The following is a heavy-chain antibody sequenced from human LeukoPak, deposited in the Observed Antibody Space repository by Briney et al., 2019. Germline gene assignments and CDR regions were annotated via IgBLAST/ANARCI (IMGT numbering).Heavy chain of an antibody. CDR2: ISDSSSTI. D-gene: IGHD3-9*01. J-gene: IGHJ4*02. CDR3: ARWGATGYGDY. CDR1: GFTFSSYG. V-gene: IGHV3-48*03. Sequence: GGSLRLSCAASGFTFSSYGMTWVRQAPGKGLEWVSYISDSSSTIYYADSVKGRLTISRDSAKNSLYLQMNSLRAEDTAVYYCARWGATGYGDYWGQGTLVTVSS.